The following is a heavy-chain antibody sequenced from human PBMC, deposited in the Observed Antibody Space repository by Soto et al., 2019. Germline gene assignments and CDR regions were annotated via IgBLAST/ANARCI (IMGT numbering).Heavy chain of an antibody. Sequence: SETLSLTCTVSGGSISNGGYYWSWIRQHPGKGLEWIGNIYYSGSADYNPSLKSRVTISVDTSKNQCSLKLSSVTAADTAVYYCARDRVYGSTSPYGMDVWGQGTTVTVSS. CDR1: GGSISNGGYY. CDR3: ARDRVYGSTSPYGMDV. D-gene: IGHD2-2*01. CDR2: IYYSGSA. J-gene: IGHJ6*02. V-gene: IGHV4-31*03.